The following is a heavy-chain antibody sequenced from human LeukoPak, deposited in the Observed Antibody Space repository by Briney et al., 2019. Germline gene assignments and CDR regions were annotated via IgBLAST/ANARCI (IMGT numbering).Heavy chain of an antibody. V-gene: IGHV3-30*18. Sequence: PGGSLRLSCAASGFTFSSYGMHWVRQAPGKGLEWVAVISYDGSNKYYADSVKGRFTISRDNSKNTLYLQMNSLRAEDSAVYYCAKHSSRWSYENWFDPWGQGTLVTVSS. J-gene: IGHJ5*02. CDR1: GFTFSSYG. D-gene: IGHD6-13*01. CDR2: ISYDGSNK. CDR3: AKHSSRWSYENWFDP.